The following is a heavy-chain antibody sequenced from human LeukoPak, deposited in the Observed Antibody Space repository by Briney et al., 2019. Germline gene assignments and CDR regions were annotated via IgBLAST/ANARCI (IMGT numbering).Heavy chain of an antibody. J-gene: IGHJ4*02. CDR3: TRDISGGISLGPDY. V-gene: IGHV3-74*01. Sequence: GGSLRLSCAASGFTFSNYWMHWVRQAPGKGLVWVSRINTDGRSTSDADSVKGRFTISRDNAKNTLYLQMNSLRAEDTAVYYCTRDISGGISLGPDYWGQGTLVTVSS. CDR1: GFTFSNYW. CDR2: INTDGRST. D-gene: IGHD1-26*01.